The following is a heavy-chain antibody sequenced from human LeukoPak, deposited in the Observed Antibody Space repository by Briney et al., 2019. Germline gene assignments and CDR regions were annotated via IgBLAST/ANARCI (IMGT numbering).Heavy chain of an antibody. CDR2: IKQDGSEK. J-gene: IGHJ4*02. Sequence: GGSLRLSCAASGFRFSTYWLTWVRQAPGKGLEWVANIKQDGSEKYYVDSVKGRFTISRDNAKNSLYLQMNSLRAEDTAVYYCARSGSSWYPYFDYWRLGTLVTVSS. V-gene: IGHV3-7*01. D-gene: IGHD6-13*01. CDR1: GFRFSTYW. CDR3: ARSGSSWYPYFDY.